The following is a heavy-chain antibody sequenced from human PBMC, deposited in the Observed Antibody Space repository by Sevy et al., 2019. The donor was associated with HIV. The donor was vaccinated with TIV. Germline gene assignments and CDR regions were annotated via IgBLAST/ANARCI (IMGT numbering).Heavy chain of an antibody. CDR2: INQEGSEK. CDR1: GFSFRSYW. CDR3: VRAGSYGDTYFYDYGMDV. J-gene: IGHJ6*02. V-gene: IGHV3-7*01. D-gene: IGHD3-16*01. Sequence: GGSLRLSCVASGFSFRSYWMTWVRQAPGKGLEWVANINQEGSEKYYVDSVKGRFTISRDKAKNSLYLQINSLRVEDTAVYYCVRAGSYGDTYFYDYGMDVWGQGTTVTVSS.